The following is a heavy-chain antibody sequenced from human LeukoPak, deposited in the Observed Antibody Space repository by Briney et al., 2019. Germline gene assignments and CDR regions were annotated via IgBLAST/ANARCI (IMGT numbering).Heavy chain of an antibody. V-gene: IGHV4-34*01. CDR3: ARGGHFWYFDL. J-gene: IGHJ2*01. CDR2: INHSGST. D-gene: IGHD3-3*02. Sequence: SETLSLTCTVSGGSISSYYWSWIRQPPGKGLEWIGEINHSGSTNYNPSLKSRVTISVDTSKNQFSLKLSSVTAADTAVYYCARGGHFWYFDLWGRGTLVTVSS. CDR1: GGSISSYY.